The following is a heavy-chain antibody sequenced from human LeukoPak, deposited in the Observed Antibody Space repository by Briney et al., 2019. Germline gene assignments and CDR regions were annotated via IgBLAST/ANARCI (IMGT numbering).Heavy chain of an antibody. J-gene: IGHJ4*03. V-gene: IGHV3-21*01. CDR3: ATPRTYYCSETSCYFDH. CDR2: ISSTSSFI. D-gene: IGHD2-15*01. Sequence: GGSLRLSCAASGFTFSAYSIHWVRQAPGKGLEWVSSISSTSSFIFYADSVEGRFTISRDNADNSLYLQMNSLRAEDTAVYYCATPRTYYCSETSCYFDHWGQGTLVTVSS. CDR1: GFTFSAYS.